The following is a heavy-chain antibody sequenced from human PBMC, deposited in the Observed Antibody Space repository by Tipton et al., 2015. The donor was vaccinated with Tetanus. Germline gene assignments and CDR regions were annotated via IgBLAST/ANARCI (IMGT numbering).Heavy chain of an antibody. Sequence: TLSLTCTVSGGSISSSSYYWGWIRQPPGKGLEWIGSIYYSGSTYYNPSLKSRVTISVDTSKNQFSLKLSSVTAADTAVYYCAEQGGTGYGLVDYWGQGTLVTVSS. CDR1: GGSISSSSYY. V-gene: IGHV4-39*01. J-gene: IGHJ4*02. CDR3: AEQGGTGYGLVDY. D-gene: IGHD3/OR15-3a*01. CDR2: IYYSGST.